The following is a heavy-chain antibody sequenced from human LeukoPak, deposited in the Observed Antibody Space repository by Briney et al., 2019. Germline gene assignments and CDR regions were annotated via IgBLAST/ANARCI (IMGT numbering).Heavy chain of an antibody. CDR3: AKDREVRGVTYFDY. CDR2: ISGSGGST. Sequence: GGSLRLSCATSGFTFSSYAMSWVRQAPGKGLEWVSAISGSGGSTYYADSVKGRFTISRDNSKNTLYLHMNSLRAEETAVYYCAKDREVRGVTYFDYWGQGTLVTVSS. J-gene: IGHJ4*02. CDR1: GFTFSSYA. D-gene: IGHD3-10*01. V-gene: IGHV3-23*01.